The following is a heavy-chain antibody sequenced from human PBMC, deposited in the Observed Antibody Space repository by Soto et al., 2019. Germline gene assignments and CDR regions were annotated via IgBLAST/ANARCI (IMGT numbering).Heavy chain of an antibody. CDR1: GYSFTSYW. V-gene: IGHV5-51*01. CDR2: IYPGDSDT. CDR3: ARHGGYYSTYYYYGMDV. Sequence: PGESLKISCKGSGYSFTSYWIGWVRQMPGKGLEWMGIIYPGDSDTRYSPSFQGQVTISADKSISTAYLQWSSLKASDTAMYYCARHGGYYSTYYYYGMDVWGQGTTVTVSS. J-gene: IGHJ6*02. D-gene: IGHD1-26*01.